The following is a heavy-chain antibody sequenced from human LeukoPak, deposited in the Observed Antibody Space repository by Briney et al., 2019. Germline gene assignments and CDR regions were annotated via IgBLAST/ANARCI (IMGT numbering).Heavy chain of an antibody. Sequence: SETLSLTCTVSGGSISSYYWSWIRQPPGKGLEWIGYIYYSGSTNYNPSLKSRVTISVDTSKNQFSLKLSSVTAADTAVYYCARKTVWGSYRWDYWGQGTLVTVSS. CDR2: IYYSGST. CDR3: ARKTVWGSYRWDY. V-gene: IGHV4-59*12. CDR1: GGSISSYY. D-gene: IGHD3-16*02. J-gene: IGHJ4*02.